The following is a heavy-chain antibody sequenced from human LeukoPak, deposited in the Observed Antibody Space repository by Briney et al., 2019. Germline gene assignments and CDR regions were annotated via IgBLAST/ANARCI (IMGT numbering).Heavy chain of an antibody. J-gene: IGHJ3*02. CDR3: VGGYNWNDVGAFDI. V-gene: IGHV4-4*07. D-gene: IGHD1-20*01. CDR1: GGSISSYY. CDR2: IYTSGST. Sequence: PSETLSLTCTVSGGSISSYYWSWIRQPAGKGLEWIGRIYTSGSTNYNPSLKSRVTMSVDTSKNQFSLKLSSVTAADTAVYYCVGGYNWNDVGAFDIWGQGTMVTVSS.